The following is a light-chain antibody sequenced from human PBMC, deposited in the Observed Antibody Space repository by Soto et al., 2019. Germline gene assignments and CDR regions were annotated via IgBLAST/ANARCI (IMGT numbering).Light chain of an antibody. Sequence: QSALTQPVSVSGSPGQSITISCTGTSSDVGSYNLVSWYQQHPGKAPKLMIYEGSKRPSGVSNRFSGSKSGNTASLTISGLQAEDEADYYCCSYAGSSTSVFGGGTKLTVL. CDR3: CSYAGSSTSV. V-gene: IGLV2-23*01. J-gene: IGLJ2*01. CDR1: SSDVGSYNL. CDR2: EGS.